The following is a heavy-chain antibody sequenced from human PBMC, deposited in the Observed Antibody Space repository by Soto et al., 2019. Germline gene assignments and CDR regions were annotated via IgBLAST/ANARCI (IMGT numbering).Heavy chain of an antibody. D-gene: IGHD2-8*01. CDR1: GTSISSYY. CDR2: IHYSGTT. Sequence: SETLSLTCTVSGTSISSYYWSWIRQPPGKGLEWIANIHYSGTTNYNPSLASRVTLSVDTSKNQFSLKMTSVTAADRAMYFCARYNSYAIDYWRRGTLATVSS. V-gene: IGHV4-59*01. CDR3: ARYNSYAIDY. J-gene: IGHJ4*02.